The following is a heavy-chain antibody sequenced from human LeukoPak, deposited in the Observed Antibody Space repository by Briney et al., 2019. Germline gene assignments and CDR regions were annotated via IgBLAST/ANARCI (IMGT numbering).Heavy chain of an antibody. CDR1: GGSFSGYY. Sequence: SETLSLTCAVYGGSFSGYYWSWIRQPPGKGLEWIGEINHSGSTNYNPSLKSRVTISVDTSKNQFSLKLSSVTAADTAVYYCAREGRYSSSWYSDYLGAFDIWGQGTMVTVSS. D-gene: IGHD6-13*01. J-gene: IGHJ3*02. V-gene: IGHV4-34*01. CDR2: INHSGST. CDR3: AREGRYSSSWYSDYLGAFDI.